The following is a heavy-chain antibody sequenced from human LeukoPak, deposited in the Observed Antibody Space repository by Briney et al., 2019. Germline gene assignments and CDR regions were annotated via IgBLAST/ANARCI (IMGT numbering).Heavy chain of an antibody. CDR3: ASIMRYCIGATCYPYYFDY. V-gene: IGHV4-31*03. D-gene: IGHD2-15*01. J-gene: IGHJ4*02. CDR1: GGAISSGGSY. Sequence: SRTLSLTCTVSGGAISSGGSYWSWIRQHPGKGLEWIAYIYYSGSTSYSPSLKSRVTISVDTSKNQFSLKLSSVTAADTAVYYCASIMRYCIGATCYPYYFDYWGQGTLVTVSS. CDR2: IYYSGST.